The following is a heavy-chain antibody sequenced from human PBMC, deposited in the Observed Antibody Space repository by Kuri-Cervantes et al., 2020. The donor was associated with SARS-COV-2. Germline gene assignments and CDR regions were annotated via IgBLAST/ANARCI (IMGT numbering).Heavy chain of an antibody. CDR3: AREGYYEPTDMDV. CDR2: ISSSGSTI. V-gene: IGHV3-48*03. D-gene: IGHD3-22*01. Sequence: LSLTCAASGFTFSSYEINWVRQAPGKGLEWVSYISSSGSTIYYADSVKGRFTISRDNAKNSLYLQMNSLRAEDTAVYYCAREGYYEPTDMDVWGQGTTVTVSS. J-gene: IGHJ6*02. CDR1: GFTFSSYE.